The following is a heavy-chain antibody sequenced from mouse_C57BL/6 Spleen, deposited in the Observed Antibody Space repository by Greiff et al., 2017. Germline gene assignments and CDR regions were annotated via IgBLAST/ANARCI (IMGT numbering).Heavy chain of an antibody. V-gene: IGHV1-69*01. CDR2: IDPSDSYT. D-gene: IGHD2-5*01. Sequence: QVQLQQPGAELVMPGASVKLSCKASGYTFTSYWMHWVKQRPGQGLEWIGEIDPSDSYTNYNQKFKGKSTLTVDKSSSTAYMQLSSLTSEDSAVYYCARSYSNQYYFDDGGQGTTLTVSS. CDR1: GYTFTSYW. CDR3: ARSYSNQYYFDD. J-gene: IGHJ2*01.